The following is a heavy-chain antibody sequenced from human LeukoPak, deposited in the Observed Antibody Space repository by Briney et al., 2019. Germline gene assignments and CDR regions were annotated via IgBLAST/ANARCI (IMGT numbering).Heavy chain of an antibody. V-gene: IGHV3-21*01. J-gene: IGHJ4*02. Sequence: GGSLRLSCAASGFIFSDCTMHWVRQAPGKGLEWVSSVSSASYYISYADSVKGRFTASRDNAKNSLYLQMNSLRGEDTAVYFCAREASSVGVSFDFRGQGTLVTVSS. CDR2: VSSASYYI. CDR1: GFIFSDCT. CDR3: AREASSVGVSFDF. D-gene: IGHD1-26*01.